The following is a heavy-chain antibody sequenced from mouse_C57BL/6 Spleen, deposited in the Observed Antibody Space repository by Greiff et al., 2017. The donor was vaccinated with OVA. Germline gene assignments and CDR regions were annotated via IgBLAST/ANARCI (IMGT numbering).Heavy chain of an antibody. V-gene: IGHV1-69*01. Sequence: QVQLQQPGAELVMPGSSVKLSCKASGYTFTSSWMHWVKQRPGQGLEWIGEIDPSDSYTNYNQKFKGKSTLTVDKSSSTAYMQLSSLTSEDSAVYYCARRGPGAMDYWGQGTSVTVSS. CDR1: GYTFTSSW. CDR2: IDPSDSYT. J-gene: IGHJ4*01. CDR3: ARRGPGAMDY.